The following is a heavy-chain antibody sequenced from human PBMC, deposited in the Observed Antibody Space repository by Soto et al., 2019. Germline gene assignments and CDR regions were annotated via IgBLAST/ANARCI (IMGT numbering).Heavy chain of an antibody. V-gene: IGHV1-69*12. CDR1: RGTFSRYA. Sequence: QVQLVQSGAEVKKPGSSVKVSCKGSRGTFSRYAISWVRQAPGQGLEWMGGIIPLYGTTNYAQKFQGRVTITADESTRIAYLELSSLRSEDTAIYYCATEGDAGIAAAGTAWFDRWGQGSLVTVSS. J-gene: IGHJ5*02. D-gene: IGHD6-13*01. CDR3: ATEGDAGIAAAGTAWFDR. CDR2: IIPLYGTT.